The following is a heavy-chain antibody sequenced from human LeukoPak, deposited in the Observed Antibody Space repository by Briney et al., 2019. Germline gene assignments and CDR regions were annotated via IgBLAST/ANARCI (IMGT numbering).Heavy chain of an antibody. V-gene: IGHV3-23*01. CDR1: GFTFITYA. CDR3: AKVMPPGRIRFYSYYMDV. Sequence: PGGSLRLSCAASGFTFITYAMTWVRQAPGKGLEWVSSISNSGGSTYYADSVRGRFTISRDKSKNTLSLQMNGLRVEDTAVYYCAKVMPPGRIRFYSYYMDVWAKGPRSPSP. D-gene: IGHD2-15*01. J-gene: IGHJ6*03. CDR2: ISNSGGST.